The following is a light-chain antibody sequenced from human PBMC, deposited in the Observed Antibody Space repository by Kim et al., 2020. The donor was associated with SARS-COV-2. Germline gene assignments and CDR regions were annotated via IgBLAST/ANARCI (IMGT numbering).Light chain of an antibody. CDR2: GAS. CDR1: QRINSN. CDR3: QQYNNWPQT. Sequence: VAPGEIATLSCRASQRINSNLGWYQQKPGQAPRLLIYGASARATGIPARFSVSGSGTEFTLTISSLQSEDFAVYYCQQYNNWPQTFGQGTKVDIK. J-gene: IGKJ1*01. V-gene: IGKV3-15*01.